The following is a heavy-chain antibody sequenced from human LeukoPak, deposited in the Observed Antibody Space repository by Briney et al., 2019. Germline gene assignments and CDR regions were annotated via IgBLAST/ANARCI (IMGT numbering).Heavy chain of an antibody. J-gene: IGHJ4*02. CDR2: IRSKACGGTT. D-gene: IGHD2-15*01. CDR1: GFTFGDYA. Sequence: PGGSLRLSCTASGFTFGDYAMSWFRQAPGKGLEWVGFIRSKACGGTTEYAASVKGRFTISRDDSKSIAYLQMNSLKTEDTAVYYCTREGCSGGSCYSSYFDYWGQGTLVTVSS. V-gene: IGHV3-49*03. CDR3: TREGCSGGSCYSSYFDY.